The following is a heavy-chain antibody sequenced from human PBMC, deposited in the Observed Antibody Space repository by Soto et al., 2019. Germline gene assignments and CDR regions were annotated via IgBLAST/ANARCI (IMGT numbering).Heavy chain of an antibody. CDR1: GFTFDDYA. J-gene: IGHJ3*02. CDR2: ISWNSGSI. CDR3: AKDLYSSPSNI. Sequence: GGSLRHSCAASGFTFDDYAMHWVRQAPGKGLEWVSGISWNSGSIGYADSVKGRFTISRDNAKNSLYLQMNSLRAEDTALYYCAKDLYSSPSNIWGQGTMVTVSS. V-gene: IGHV3-9*01. D-gene: IGHD6-19*01.